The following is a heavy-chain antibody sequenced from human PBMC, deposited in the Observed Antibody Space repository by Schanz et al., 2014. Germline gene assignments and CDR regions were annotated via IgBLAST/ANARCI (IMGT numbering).Heavy chain of an antibody. CDR2: ISPYNGNT. CDR1: GYTFTGYY. Sequence: QVQLVQSGAEMKKPGASVKVSCKASGYTFTGYYMHWVRQAPGQGLEWMGWISPYNGNTNYAQKLQGRVTMTADTSTSTAYMELNSLNSDDTAVYYCATLDYADSVSWGQGTLVTVSS. D-gene: IGHD4-17*01. J-gene: IGHJ5*02. CDR3: ATLDYADSVS. V-gene: IGHV1-18*04.